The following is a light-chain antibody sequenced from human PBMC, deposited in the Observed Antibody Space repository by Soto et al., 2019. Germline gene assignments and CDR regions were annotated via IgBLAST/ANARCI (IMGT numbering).Light chain of an antibody. CDR2: RNN. Sequence: QAVLTQPPSASGTPGPRVTMSCSGSSSNIGSNYVYWYQQLPGTAPKLLIYRNNQRPSGVPDRFSGSKSGTSASLAISGLRSEDEADYYCAAWDDSLSVDVFGTGTKLTVL. CDR1: SSNIGSNY. V-gene: IGLV1-47*01. J-gene: IGLJ1*01. CDR3: AAWDDSLSVDV.